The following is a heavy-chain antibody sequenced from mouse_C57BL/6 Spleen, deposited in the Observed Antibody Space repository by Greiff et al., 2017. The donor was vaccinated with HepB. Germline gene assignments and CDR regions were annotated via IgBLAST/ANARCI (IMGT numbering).Heavy chain of an antibody. CDR3: TRWVNGPFDY. D-gene: IGHD1-1*01. Sequence: VKLQQSGAELVRPGASVTLSCKASGYTFTDYEMHWVKQTPVHGLEWIGAIDPETGGTAYNQKFKGKAILTADKSSSTAYMELRSLTSEDSAVYYCTRWVNGPFDYWGQGTTLTVSS. CDR1: GYTFTDYE. J-gene: IGHJ2*01. CDR2: IDPETGGT. V-gene: IGHV1-15*01.